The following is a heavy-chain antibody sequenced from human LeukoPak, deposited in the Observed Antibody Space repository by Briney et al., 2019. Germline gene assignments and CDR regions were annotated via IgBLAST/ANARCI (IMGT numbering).Heavy chain of an antibody. D-gene: IGHD3-22*01. CDR2: INQSGST. CDR3: TRYYYDRSGYVEDY. CDR1: GGSFSGYY. J-gene: IGHJ4*02. Sequence: PSETLSLTCAVYGGSFSGYYWSWIRQPPGKGLEWIGEINQSGSTNYNPSLKSRVTISIDTSKNQFSLNLSSVTAADTAVYYCTRYYYDRSGYVEDYWGQGTLVTVSS. V-gene: IGHV4-34*01.